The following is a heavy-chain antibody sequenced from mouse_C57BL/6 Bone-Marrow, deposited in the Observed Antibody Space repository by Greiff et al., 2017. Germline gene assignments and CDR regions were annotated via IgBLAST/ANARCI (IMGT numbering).Heavy chain of an antibody. CDR1: GFNIKDDY. CDR3: TTKFLYYYGPY. Sequence: VQLQQSGAELVRPGASVKLSCTASGFNIKDDYMHWVKQRPEQGLEWIGWIDPENGDTEYASKFQGKATITADTSSNTAYLQLSSPTSEDTAVYYCTTKFLYYYGPYWGQGTTLTVSS. D-gene: IGHD1-1*01. V-gene: IGHV14-4*01. J-gene: IGHJ2*01. CDR2: IDPENGDT.